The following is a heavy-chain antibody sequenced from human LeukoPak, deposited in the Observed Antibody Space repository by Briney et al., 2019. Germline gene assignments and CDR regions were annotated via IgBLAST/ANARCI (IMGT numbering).Heavy chain of an antibody. CDR2: MNPNSGNT. D-gene: IGHD3/OR15-3a*01. CDR1: GDTFTIYD. CDR3: AGGPSWTGSYYYFDS. Sequence: AAVKVSCKASGDTFTIYDINWVRQATRRGLEWMGWMNPNSGNTGYAQKFQGRVTITRNTSISTAYMELSSLRSEDTAVYYCAGGPSWTGSYYYFDSWGQGTLVTVSS. V-gene: IGHV1-8*03. J-gene: IGHJ4*02.